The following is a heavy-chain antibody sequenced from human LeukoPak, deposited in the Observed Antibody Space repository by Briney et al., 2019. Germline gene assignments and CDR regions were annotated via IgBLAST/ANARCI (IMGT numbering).Heavy chain of an antibody. V-gene: IGHV3-43*02. CDR3: AKDLPTRQWLAEGLDY. D-gene: IGHD6-19*01. Sequence: PGGSLRLSCAASGFTFDDYAMHWVRQAPGKGLEWVSLISGDGGSTYYADSVKGRFTISRDNSKNSLYLQMNSLRTEDTALYYCAKDLPTRQWLAEGLDYWGQGILVTVSS. CDR2: ISGDGGST. CDR1: GFTFDDYA. J-gene: IGHJ4*02.